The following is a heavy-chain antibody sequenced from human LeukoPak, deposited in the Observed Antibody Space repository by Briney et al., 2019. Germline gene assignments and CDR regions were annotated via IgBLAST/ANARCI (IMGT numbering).Heavy chain of an antibody. CDR3: AKEGSGSGELDY. J-gene: IGHJ4*02. V-gene: IGHV3-30*18. D-gene: IGHD1-26*01. Sequence: GRSLRLSCAASGFTFSSYGMHWVRQAPGKGLEWVAVISYDGSNKYYADSVKGRFTISRDNSKNTLYLQMNSLRAEDTAVYYRAKEGSGSGELDYWGQGTLVTVSS. CDR2: ISYDGSNK. CDR1: GFTFSSYG.